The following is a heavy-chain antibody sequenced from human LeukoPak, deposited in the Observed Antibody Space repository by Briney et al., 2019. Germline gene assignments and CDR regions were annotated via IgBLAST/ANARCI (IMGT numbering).Heavy chain of an antibody. D-gene: IGHD3-22*01. Sequence: GGSLRLSCAASGFTVSSNYVSWVRQAPGKGLEWVSVLYSGGSIYYAESVKGRFTISRDNSRNTLYLQMNSLRAEDTAVYYCARGTYYDSSGYHFDYWGQGTLVTVSS. CDR3: ARGTYYDSSGYHFDY. J-gene: IGHJ4*02. V-gene: IGHV3-53*01. CDR2: LYSGGSI. CDR1: GFTVSSNY.